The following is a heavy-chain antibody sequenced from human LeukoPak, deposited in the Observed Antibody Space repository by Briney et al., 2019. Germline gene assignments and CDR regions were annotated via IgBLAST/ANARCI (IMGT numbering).Heavy chain of an antibody. CDR3: ARGSAPGDYYYYMDV. CDR1: GYSISSGYY. V-gene: IGHV4-38-2*02. CDR2: IYHSGST. D-gene: IGHD3-10*01. J-gene: IGHJ6*03. Sequence: PSETLSLTCTVSGYSISSGYYWGWIRQPPGKGLEWIGSIYHSGSTYYNPSLKSRVTISVDTSKNQFSLKLSSVTAADTAVYYCARGSAPGDYYYYMDVWGKGTTVTVSS.